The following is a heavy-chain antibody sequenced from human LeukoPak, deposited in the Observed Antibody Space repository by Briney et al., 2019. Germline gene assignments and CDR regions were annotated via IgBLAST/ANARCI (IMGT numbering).Heavy chain of an antibody. J-gene: IGHJ4*02. D-gene: IGHD5-12*01. Sequence: SETLSFTCTVSGGSIGSNGYYWGWIRQPPGKGLEWIGSIYYSGSTYYSPSLKSRVTISIDTSKNQFSLKLRSVTAADTAVYYCARRGDYWGQGTLVTVSS. V-gene: IGHV4-39*01. CDR3: ARRGDY. CDR1: GGSIGSNGYY. CDR2: IYYSGST.